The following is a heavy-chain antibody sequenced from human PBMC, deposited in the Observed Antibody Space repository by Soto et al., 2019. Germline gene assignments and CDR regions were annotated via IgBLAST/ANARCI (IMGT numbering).Heavy chain of an antibody. J-gene: IGHJ6*04. CDR3: ARAGYYYDSSGYYLLGYYYYGMDV. V-gene: IGHV4-31*03. CDR2: IYYSGST. D-gene: IGHD3-22*01. CDR1: GGSISSGGYY. Sequence: SETLSLTCTVSGGSISSGGYYWSWIRQHPGKGLEWIGYIYYSGSTYYNPSLKSRVTISVDTSKNQFSLKLSSVTAADTAVYYCARAGYYYDSSGYYLLGYYYYGMDVCAKGTTVTVSS.